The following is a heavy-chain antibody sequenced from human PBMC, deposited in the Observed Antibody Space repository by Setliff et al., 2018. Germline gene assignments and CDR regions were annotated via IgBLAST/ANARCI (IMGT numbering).Heavy chain of an antibody. CDR2: LIPFFGTT. CDR3: ARDSRQWLEGGAPGDMDI. D-gene: IGHD6-19*01. Sequence: SVKVSCKTSGGTFSSFAVSWVRQAPGQRPEWMGRLIPFFGTTIYAQQFQGRVTITADQSTTTAFMELNSLRSEDTAFYYCARDSRQWLEGGAPGDMDIWGQGTAVTVS. J-gene: IGHJ3*02. V-gene: IGHV1-69*13. CDR1: GGTFSSFA.